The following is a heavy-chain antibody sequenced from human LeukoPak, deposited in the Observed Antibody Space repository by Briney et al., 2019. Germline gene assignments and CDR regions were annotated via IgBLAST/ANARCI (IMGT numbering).Heavy chain of an antibody. CDR3: ARMGGNLSR. CDR2: ISRRGTNI. V-gene: IGHV3-48*03. J-gene: IGHJ4*02. D-gene: IGHD1-26*01. CDR1: GFTFSTSH. Sequence: GGPLRLLCVPSGFTFSTSHMNWLRQARGKARDWVSYISRRGTNIYYAESVKGRLTIPRDNAKKSLYLQMNSLRVEDTAVYYCARMGGNLSRWGQGALVTVSS.